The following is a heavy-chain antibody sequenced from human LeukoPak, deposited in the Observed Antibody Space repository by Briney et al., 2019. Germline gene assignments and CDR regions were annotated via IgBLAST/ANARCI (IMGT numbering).Heavy chain of an antibody. Sequence: GGSLRLSCAASGFTVSSTYMGWVRQAPGKGLEWVSVIYSGGDTYYADSVKGRFTISRDNSKNMIYLELSRLKAEDTAVYYCAKERSLEIAVAGTIFDYWGQGTLVTVSS. CDR1: GFTVSSTY. D-gene: IGHD6-19*01. V-gene: IGHV3-66*01. CDR2: IYSGGDT. CDR3: AKERSLEIAVAGTIFDY. J-gene: IGHJ4*02.